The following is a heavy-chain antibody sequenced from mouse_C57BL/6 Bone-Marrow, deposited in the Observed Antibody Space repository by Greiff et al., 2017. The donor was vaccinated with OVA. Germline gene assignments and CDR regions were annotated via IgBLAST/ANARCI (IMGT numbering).Heavy chain of an antibody. CDR3: AREYGSSDY. V-gene: IGHV1-81*01. D-gene: IGHD1-1*01. Sequence: VMLVESGAELARPGASVKLSCKASGYTFTSYGISWVKQRTGQGLEWIGEIYPRSGNTYYNEKFKGKATLTADKSSSTAYMELRSLTSEDSAVYFCAREYGSSDYWGQGTTLTVSS. CDR2: IYPRSGNT. CDR1: GYTFTSYG. J-gene: IGHJ2*01.